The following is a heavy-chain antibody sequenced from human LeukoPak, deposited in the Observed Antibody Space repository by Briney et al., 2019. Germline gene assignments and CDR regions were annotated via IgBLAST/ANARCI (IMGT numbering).Heavy chain of an antibody. Sequence: PSETLSLTCAVYGGSFSGYYWSWIRQPPGKGLEWIGEINHSGSTNYNPSLKSRVTISVDTSKNQFSLKLSSVTAAYTAVYYCARRGGRVRSRSSSGYLDYWGQGTLVTVSS. CDR3: ARRGGRVRSRSSSGYLDY. V-gene: IGHV4-34*01. CDR2: INHSGST. J-gene: IGHJ4*02. D-gene: IGHD3-22*01. CDR1: GGSFSGYY.